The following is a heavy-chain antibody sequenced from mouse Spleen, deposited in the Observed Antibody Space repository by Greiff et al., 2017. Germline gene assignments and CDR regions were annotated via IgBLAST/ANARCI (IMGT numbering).Heavy chain of an antibody. D-gene: IGHD1-1*01. CDR1: GFTFSDYY. CDR2: INYDGSST. V-gene: IGHV5-16*01. CDR3: ARADGSSSYYFDY. Sequence: EVKLMESEGGLVQPGSSMKLSCTASGFTFSDYYMAWVRQVPEKGLEWVANINYDGSSTYYLDSLKSRFIISRDNAKNILYLQMSSLKSEDTATYYCARADGSSSYYFDYWGQGTTLTVSS. J-gene: IGHJ2*01.